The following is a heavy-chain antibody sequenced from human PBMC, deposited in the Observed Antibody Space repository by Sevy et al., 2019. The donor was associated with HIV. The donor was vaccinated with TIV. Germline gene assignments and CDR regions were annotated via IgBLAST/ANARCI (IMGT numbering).Heavy chain of an antibody. Sequence: ASVKVSCKASGYTFTTYNIVWVRQAPGQGLEWLAWMSPYNDNKNYAQRVQGRVTMTTDTFTDTAFLELRSLEFDDTATYYCARGSTGWYDYWGQGTLVTVSS. D-gene: IGHD2-8*02. CDR1: GYTFTTYN. CDR3: ARGSTGWYDY. CDR2: MSPYNDNK. V-gene: IGHV1-18*01. J-gene: IGHJ4*02.